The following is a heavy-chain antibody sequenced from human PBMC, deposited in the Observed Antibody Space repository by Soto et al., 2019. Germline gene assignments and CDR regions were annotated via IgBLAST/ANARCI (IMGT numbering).Heavy chain of an antibody. J-gene: IGHJ3*02. CDR1: GFTFNNYG. CDR2: IWNDGNGY. CDR3: ARVFSSSWLNDAFDI. D-gene: IGHD6-13*01. V-gene: IGHV3-33*01. Sequence: GGSLRLSCAASGFTFNNYGMHWVRQAPGKGLEWVAVIWNDGNGYYHANSVKGRFTISRHNSKNTLYLQMNSLRAEDTAVYYCARVFSSSWLNDAFDIWGQGTMVTVSS.